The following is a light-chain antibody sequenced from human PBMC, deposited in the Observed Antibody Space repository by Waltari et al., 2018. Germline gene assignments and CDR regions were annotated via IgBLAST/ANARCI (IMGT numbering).Light chain of an antibody. CDR1: NTHFGASTV. CDR2: DVT. V-gene: IGLV2-14*03. Sequence: QSALTQPASVSGSPGQSITISCTGTNTHFGASTVVSWYQQHPGRAPQLMIYDVTERPSGISYRFSGSKSANTASLTISGLLPEDEAIYYCCSFTATHTLLFGGGTTVTVL. CDR3: CSFTATHTLL. J-gene: IGLJ2*01.